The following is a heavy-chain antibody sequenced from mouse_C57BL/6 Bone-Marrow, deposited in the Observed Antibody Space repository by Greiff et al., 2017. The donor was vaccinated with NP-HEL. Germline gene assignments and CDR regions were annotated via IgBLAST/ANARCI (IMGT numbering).Heavy chain of an antibody. CDR1: EYEFPSHD. Sequence: EVNVVESGGGLVQPGESLKLSCESNEYEFPSHDMSWVRKTPEKRLELVAAINSDGGSTYYPDTMERRFIISRDNTKKTLYLQMSSLRSEDTALYYCTRPEYDGYYVWFAYWGQGTLVTVSA. J-gene: IGHJ3*01. CDR2: INSDGGST. V-gene: IGHV5-2*01. CDR3: TRPEYDGYYVWFAY. D-gene: IGHD2-3*01.